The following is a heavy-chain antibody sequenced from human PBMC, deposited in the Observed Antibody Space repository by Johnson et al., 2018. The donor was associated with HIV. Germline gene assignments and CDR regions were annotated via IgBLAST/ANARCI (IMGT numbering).Heavy chain of an antibody. D-gene: IGHD6-13*01. V-gene: IGHV3-48*03. CDR1: GFSVSYNY. J-gene: IGHJ3*02. Sequence: VQLMESGGGLVQPGGSLRRSCAASGFSVSYNYMNWVRQAPGKGLEWLSYISSSGTITYYADSVKGRFTISRDNSKNTLYLQMNSLRAEDTAVYYCAREGAAAGPTDAFDIWGQGTKVIVSS. CDR2: ISSSGTIT. CDR3: AREGAAAGPTDAFDI.